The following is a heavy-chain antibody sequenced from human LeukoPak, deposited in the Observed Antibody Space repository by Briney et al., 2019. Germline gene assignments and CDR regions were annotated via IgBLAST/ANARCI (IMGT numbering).Heavy chain of an antibody. CDR3: ARSVEGYCSGGSCYSYYYYMDV. D-gene: IGHD2-15*01. CDR2: MYYSGST. Sequence: SETLSLTCTVSGYSISSGYYWGWIRQPPGKGLEWIGYMYYSGSTNYNPSLKSRVTISVDTSKNQFSLKLSSVTAADMAVYYCARSVEGYCSGGSCYSYYYYMDVWGKVTTVTVSS. V-gene: IGHV4-61*01. CDR1: GYSISSGYY. J-gene: IGHJ6*03.